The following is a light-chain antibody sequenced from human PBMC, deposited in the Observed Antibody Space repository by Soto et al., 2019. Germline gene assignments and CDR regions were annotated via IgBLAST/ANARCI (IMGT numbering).Light chain of an antibody. CDR3: QQFLGTPLT. CDR2: WAS. J-gene: IGKJ4*01. Sequence: DIVMTQSPDSLAVSLGERATINCKSSQSVLYSSNNKNYLAWYQQKPGQPPKLLIYWASTRESGVPDRFSGSGSGTGFTLTISSLQAEDVAVYYCQQFLGTPLTFGGGTKVEIK. CDR1: QSVLYSSNNKNY. V-gene: IGKV4-1*01.